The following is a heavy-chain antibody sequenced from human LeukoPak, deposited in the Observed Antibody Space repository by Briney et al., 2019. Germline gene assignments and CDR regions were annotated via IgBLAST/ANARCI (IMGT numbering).Heavy chain of an antibody. D-gene: IGHD3-3*02. CDR2: ISGSGGST. CDR3: ANIFARRPAPLSDY. CDR1: GFTFTMFG. J-gene: IGHJ4*02. Sequence: GGSLRLSCAASGFTFTMFGMNWVRQAPGKGLEWVSAISGSGGSTYYADSVKGRFTISRDNSKNTLYLQMNSLRAEDTAVYYCANIFARRPAPLSDYWGQGTLVTVSS. V-gene: IGHV3-23*01.